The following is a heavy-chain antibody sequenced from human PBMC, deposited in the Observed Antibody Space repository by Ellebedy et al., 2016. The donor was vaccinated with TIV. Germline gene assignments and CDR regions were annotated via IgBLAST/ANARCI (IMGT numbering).Heavy chain of an antibody. D-gene: IGHD6-13*01. J-gene: IGHJ4*02. CDR1: GGSISSNTYY. CDR3: ARQAYSSSWYPFDH. V-gene: IGHV4-39*01. CDR2: VYYTGST. Sequence: GSLRLXCTVSGGSISSNTYYWGWIRQPPGKGLEWVGTVYYTGSTWYNPSLRSRMTISLEKSKNQFSLRLSSVTAADTAIYYCARQAYSSSWYPFDHWGQGTLVVVSS.